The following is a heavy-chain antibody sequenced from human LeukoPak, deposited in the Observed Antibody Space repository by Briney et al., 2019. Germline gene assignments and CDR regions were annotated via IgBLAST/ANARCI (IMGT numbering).Heavy chain of an antibody. Sequence: SETLSLTRTVSGGSISSYYWSWIRQPPGKGLEWIGYIYYSGSTNYNPSLKSRVTISVDTSKNQFSLKLSSVTAADTAVYYCARGGATSYYYGMDVWGQGTTVTVSS. CDR1: GGSISSYY. J-gene: IGHJ6*02. CDR2: IYYSGST. V-gene: IGHV4-59*01. D-gene: IGHD1-26*01. CDR3: ARGGATSYYYGMDV.